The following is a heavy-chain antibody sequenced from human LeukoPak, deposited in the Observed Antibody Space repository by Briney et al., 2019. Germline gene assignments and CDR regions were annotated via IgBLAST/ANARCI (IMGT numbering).Heavy chain of an antibody. CDR2: ISGSGGST. J-gene: IGHJ4*02. V-gene: IGHV3-23*01. Sequence: PGGSLRLSCAASGFTFSSYAMSWVRQAPGKGLEWVSAISGSGGSTYYADSVKGRFTISRDNAKNSLYLQMNSLRAEDTAVYYCARDSDYGGNFWGQGTLVTVSS. CDR3: ARDSDYGGNF. CDR1: GFTFSSYA. D-gene: IGHD4-23*01.